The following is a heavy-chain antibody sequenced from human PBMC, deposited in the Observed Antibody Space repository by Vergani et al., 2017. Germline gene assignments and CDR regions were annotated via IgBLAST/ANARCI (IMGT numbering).Heavy chain of an antibody. CDR1: GDSISSNNC. D-gene: IGHD2-2*02. CDR2: ICHTEDT. CDR3: ATIGYRRWGYYFDY. Sequence: QVKLQESGPGLLKPSQTLSLTCTVSGDSISSNNCWTWVRQPPGKGLEWIGEICHTEDTKYSPSLKSRVTVSVDESRNLFSLRLNSVTAADTAVYYCATIGYRRWGYYFDYWGQGILVTVSS. J-gene: IGHJ4*02. V-gene: IGHV4-4*02.